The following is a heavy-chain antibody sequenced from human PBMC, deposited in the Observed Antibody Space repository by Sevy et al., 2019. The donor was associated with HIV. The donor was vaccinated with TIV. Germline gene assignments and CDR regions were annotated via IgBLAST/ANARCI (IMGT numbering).Heavy chain of an antibody. J-gene: IGHJ4*02. CDR2: IRSKANSYAT. Sequence: GGSLRLSCAASGFTFSGSAMHWVRQASGKGLEWVGRIRSKANSYATAYAASVKGRFTISRGDSKNTAYLQMNSLKTEDTAVYYCTRQTPTEVGQWLVEYYFDYWGQGTLVTVSS. D-gene: IGHD6-19*01. CDR1: GFTFSGSA. CDR3: TRQTPTEVGQWLVEYYFDY. V-gene: IGHV3-73*01.